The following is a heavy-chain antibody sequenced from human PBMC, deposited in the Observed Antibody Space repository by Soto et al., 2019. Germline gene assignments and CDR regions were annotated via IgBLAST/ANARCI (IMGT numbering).Heavy chain of an antibody. CDR2: INHSGST. CDR1: GGSFSGYY. D-gene: IGHD3-10*01. V-gene: IGHV4-34*01. CDR3: ALPMVRGHYYYGMDV. J-gene: IGHJ6*02. Sequence: PLETLPLTCAVYGGSFSGYYWSWIRQPPGKGLGWIGEINHSGSTNYNPSLKSRVTISVDTSKNQFSLKLSSVTAADTAVYYCALPMVRGHYYYGMDVWGQGTTVTVSS.